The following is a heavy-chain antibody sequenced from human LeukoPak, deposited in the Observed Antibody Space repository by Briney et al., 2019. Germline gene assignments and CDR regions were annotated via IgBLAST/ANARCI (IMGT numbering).Heavy chain of an antibody. CDR3: AREGYDYVWGSYRYRFDY. Sequence: GGSLRLSCAASGFTFSSYWMHWVRQAPGKGLVWVSRINSDGSSTSYADSVKGRLTISRDNAKNTLYLQMNSLRAEDTAVYYCAREGYDYVWGSYRYRFDYWGQGTLVTVSS. CDR2: INSDGSST. V-gene: IGHV3-74*01. J-gene: IGHJ4*02. CDR1: GFTFSSYW. D-gene: IGHD3-16*02.